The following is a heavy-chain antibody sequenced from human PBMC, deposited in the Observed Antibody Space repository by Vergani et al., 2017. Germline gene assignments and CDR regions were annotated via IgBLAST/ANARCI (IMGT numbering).Heavy chain of an antibody. V-gene: IGHV4-39*02. D-gene: IGHD2-8*02. CDR2: VHSTGTT. CDR3: ARYLCPGGSCIGFDY. CDR1: GYSIPNTNYY. J-gene: IGHJ4*02. Sequence: QLQLQESGPGLVKPSQTLSLTCTVSGYSIPNTNYYWGWIRQPPGKGLEWLGTVHSTGTTYYNPSLKSRLAVSVDRSKNYLSLNLTSVTATDTAVYYCARYLCPGGSCIGFDYWGQGILVTVSS.